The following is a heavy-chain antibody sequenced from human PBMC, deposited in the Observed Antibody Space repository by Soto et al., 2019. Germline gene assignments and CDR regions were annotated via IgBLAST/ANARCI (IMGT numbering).Heavy chain of an antibody. D-gene: IGHD2-21*02. Sequence: QLQLQESGPGLVKPSETLSLTCTVSGGSISSSSYYWGWIRQPPGKGLEWIGSIYYSGSTYYNPSPKSRVNISVDTSKNQFFLKLSSVTAADTAVYYCARTAAAYFDYWGQGTLVTVSS. CDR1: GGSISSSSYY. CDR2: IYYSGST. J-gene: IGHJ4*02. CDR3: ARTAAAYFDY. V-gene: IGHV4-39*01.